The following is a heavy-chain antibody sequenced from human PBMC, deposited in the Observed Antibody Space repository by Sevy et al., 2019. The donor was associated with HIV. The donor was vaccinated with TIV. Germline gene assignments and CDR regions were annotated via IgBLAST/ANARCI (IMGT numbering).Heavy chain of an antibody. D-gene: IGHD4-17*01. Sequence: ASVKVSCKASGGTFSSYAISWVRQAPGQGLEWMGGIIPIFGTANYAQKFQGRVTITADESTSTAYMELSSLRSEDTAVYYCARATVPQNYYYYGMDFWGQGTTVTVSS. CDR3: ARATVPQNYYYYGMDF. J-gene: IGHJ6*02. CDR1: GGTFSSYA. CDR2: IIPIFGTA. V-gene: IGHV1-69*13.